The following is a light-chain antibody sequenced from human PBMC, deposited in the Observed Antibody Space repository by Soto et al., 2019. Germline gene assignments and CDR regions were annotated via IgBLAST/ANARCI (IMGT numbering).Light chain of an antibody. J-gene: IGLJ2*01. CDR1: SSDVGGYNY. CDR2: DVS. CDR3: SSDTSSSTLVDVV. V-gene: IGLV2-14*01. Sequence: QSVLTQPASVSGSPGQSITISCTGTSSDVGGYNYVSWYQQHPGKAPKLMIYDVSNRPSGVSNRFSGSKSGNTASLTISGLQAEDEADYYCSSDTSSSTLVDVVFGGGTKLTVL.